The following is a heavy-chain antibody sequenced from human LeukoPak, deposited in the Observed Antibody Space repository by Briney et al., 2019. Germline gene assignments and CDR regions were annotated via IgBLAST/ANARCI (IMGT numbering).Heavy chain of an antibody. D-gene: IGHD3-10*01. CDR1: GFTFSSSW. CDR3: ARGPMVRGAYGMDV. Sequence: GGSLRLSCAASGFTFSSSWMLWVRQAPGKGLLWVSRINTDGSSTSYADPVKGRFTISRDNAENTLCLQMNSLRAEDTAVYYCARGPMVRGAYGMDVWGQGTTVTVSS. CDR2: INTDGSST. V-gene: IGHV3-74*01. J-gene: IGHJ6*02.